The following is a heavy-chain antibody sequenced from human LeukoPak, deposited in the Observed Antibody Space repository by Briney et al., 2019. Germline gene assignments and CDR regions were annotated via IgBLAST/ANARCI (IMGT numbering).Heavy chain of an antibody. V-gene: IGHV3-23*01. CDR1: GFTFSSYA. Sequence: PGGSLRLSCAASGFTFSSYAMSWVRQAPGKGLEWVSAISGSGGSTYYADSVKGRFTISRDNSKNTLYLQMNSLRAEDTAVYYCAKDRPDIVVVPAASRTDLWGRGTLVTVSS. D-gene: IGHD2-2*01. CDR3: AKDRPDIVVVPAASRTDL. J-gene: IGHJ2*01. CDR2: ISGSGGST.